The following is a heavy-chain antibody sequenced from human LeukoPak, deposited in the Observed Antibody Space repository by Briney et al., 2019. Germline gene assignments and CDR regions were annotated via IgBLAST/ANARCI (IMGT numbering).Heavy chain of an antibody. CDR3: AKGTYYYDSSGYYGGYYFDY. D-gene: IGHD3-22*01. J-gene: IGHJ4*02. V-gene: IGHV3-23*01. Sequence: GGSLRLSCSVSGFTFSSYDMSWVRQAPGKGLEWVSAIIGSGGSTYYADSVKGRFTISRDNSKNTLYLQMNSLRAEDTAVYYCAKGTYYYDSSGYYGGYYFDYWGQGTLVTVSS. CDR1: GFTFSSYD. CDR2: IIGSGGST.